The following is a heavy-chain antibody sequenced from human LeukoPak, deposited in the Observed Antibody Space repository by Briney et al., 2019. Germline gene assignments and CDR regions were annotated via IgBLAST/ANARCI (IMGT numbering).Heavy chain of an antibody. CDR3: ARDHRNDILTGYYND. Sequence: ASVKVSCKASGYTFTGYYTHWVRQAPGQGLEWMGWINPNSGGTNYAQKFQGRVTMTRDTSISTAYMELSRLRSDDTAVYYCARDHRNDILTGYYNDWGQGTLVTVSS. V-gene: IGHV1-2*02. J-gene: IGHJ4*02. D-gene: IGHD3-9*01. CDR1: GYTFTGYY. CDR2: INPNSGGT.